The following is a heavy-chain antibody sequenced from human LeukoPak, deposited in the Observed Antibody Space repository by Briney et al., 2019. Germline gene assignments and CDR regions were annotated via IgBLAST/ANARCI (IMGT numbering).Heavy chain of an antibody. Sequence: GGSLRLSCAASGFTVGSNYMSWVRQAPGKGLEWVSGIHSGDSTYYADSVKGRITISRDNPKNMLYLQMNSLRAEDTAVYHCARASGGYYDSSGSFDYWGQGTLVTVSS. CDR2: IHSGDST. J-gene: IGHJ4*02. CDR3: ARASGGYYDSSGSFDY. CDR1: GFTVGSNY. D-gene: IGHD3-22*01. V-gene: IGHV3-53*01.